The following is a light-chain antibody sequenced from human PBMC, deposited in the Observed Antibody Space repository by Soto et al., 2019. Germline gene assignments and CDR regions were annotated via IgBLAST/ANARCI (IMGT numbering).Light chain of an antibody. CDR2: EGN. J-gene: IGLJ1*01. Sequence: QSALTQPASVSGSPGQSITISYTGTSSDVGSYNLVSWYQQHPGKAPKLMIYEGNQRPSGISNRFSGSKSGNTASLTISGLQAEDEADYYCCSYAGSPYVFGTGTKVTVL. CDR1: SSDVGSYNL. V-gene: IGLV2-23*01. CDR3: CSYAGSPYV.